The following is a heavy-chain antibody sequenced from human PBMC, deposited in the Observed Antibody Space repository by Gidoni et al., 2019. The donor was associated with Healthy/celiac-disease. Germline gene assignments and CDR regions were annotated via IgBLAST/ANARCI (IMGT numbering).Heavy chain of an antibody. CDR2: IYWDDDK. V-gene: IGHV2-5*02. J-gene: IGHJ3*02. Sequence: QLTLPESGPTLVKPTQTLTLTCTFSGFSLTTSGVGVGWIRQPPGKALEWLALIYWDDDKRYSPSLKSRLTITKDTYKNQVVLTMTNMDPVDTATYYCAHRYMVHAFDIWGQGTMVTGSS. D-gene: IGHD1-20*01. CDR3: AHRYMVHAFDI. CDR1: GFSLTTSGVG.